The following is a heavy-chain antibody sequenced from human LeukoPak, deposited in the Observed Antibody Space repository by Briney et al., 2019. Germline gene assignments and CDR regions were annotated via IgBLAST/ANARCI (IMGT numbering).Heavy chain of an antibody. V-gene: IGHV3-53*01. CDR2: IYSGGST. D-gene: IGHD3-22*01. J-gene: IGHJ5*02. Sequence: GGSLRLSCAASGFTVSSNYMSWVRQAPGEGLEWVSVIYSGGSTYYADSVKGRFTISRDNSKNTLYLQMNSLRAEDTAVYYCARIVAGDWFDPWGQGTLVTVSS. CDR3: ARIVAGDWFDP. CDR1: GFTVSSNY.